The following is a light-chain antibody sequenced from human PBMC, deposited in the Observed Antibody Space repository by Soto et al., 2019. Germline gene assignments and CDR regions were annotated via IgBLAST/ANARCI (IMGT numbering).Light chain of an antibody. Sequence: ELVLTQSPATLFLSVGERATLSCRASESVSTYLAWYQEKPGQAPRLLIYDASHRAAGIPARFSGSGSGTDFTLTISRLEPEDFAVYYCQLRSNWPPVTFGGGTKVEIK. CDR1: ESVSTY. J-gene: IGKJ4*01. CDR3: QLRSNWPPVT. CDR2: DAS. V-gene: IGKV3-11*01.